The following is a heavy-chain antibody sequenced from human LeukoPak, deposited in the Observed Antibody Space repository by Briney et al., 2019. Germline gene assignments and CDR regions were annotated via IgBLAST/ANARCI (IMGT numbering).Heavy chain of an antibody. D-gene: IGHD1-1*01. Sequence: AGGSLRLSCAASGFTFSSYAMSWVRQAPGKGLEWVSAISGSGGNTYYADSAKGRFTISRDNSKDTLYLQMSSLRVEDTAVYYCAKDWNFDHWGQGILVTVSS. J-gene: IGHJ4*02. CDR2: ISGSGGNT. CDR3: AKDWNFDH. CDR1: GFTFSSYA. V-gene: IGHV3-23*01.